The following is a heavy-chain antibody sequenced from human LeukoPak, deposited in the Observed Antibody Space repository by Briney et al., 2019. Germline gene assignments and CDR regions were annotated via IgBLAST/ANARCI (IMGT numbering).Heavy chain of an antibody. CDR2: IRFDGTNK. Sequence: GGSLRLSCAASGFIFSSYGMHWVRQAPGKGLEWVAFIRFDGTNKYYADSVKGRFTISRDNSKNTLYLQMNSLRAEDTAVYYCARDQRTDYWGQGTLVTVSS. V-gene: IGHV3-30*02. D-gene: IGHD1-1*01. J-gene: IGHJ4*02. CDR3: ARDQRTDY. CDR1: GFIFSSYG.